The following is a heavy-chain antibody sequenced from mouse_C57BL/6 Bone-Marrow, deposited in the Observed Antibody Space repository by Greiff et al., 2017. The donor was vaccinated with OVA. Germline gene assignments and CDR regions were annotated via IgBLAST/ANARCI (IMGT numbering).Heavy chain of an antibody. CDR2: ISYDGSN. V-gene: IGHV3-6*01. CDR3: ARKSYSNYGDY. D-gene: IGHD2-5*01. J-gene: IGHJ4*01. Sequence: EVQLQQSGPGLVKPSQSLSLTCSVTGYSITSGYYWNWLRQFPGNKLEWMGYISYDGSNNYNPSLKNRISITRDTSKNQFFLKLNSVTTEDTATYYCARKSYSNYGDYWGQGTSVTVSS. CDR1: GYSITSGYY.